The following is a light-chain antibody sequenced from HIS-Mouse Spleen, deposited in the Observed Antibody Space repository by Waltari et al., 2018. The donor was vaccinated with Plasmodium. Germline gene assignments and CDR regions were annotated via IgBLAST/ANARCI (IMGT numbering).Light chain of an antibody. Sequence: EIVMTQSPATLSVSHGERATVSCRARQSVSSNLAWYQQNPGQAPRLLIYGASTRATGIPARFSGSGSGTEFTLTISSLQSEDFAVYYCQQYNNWSFTFGPGTKVDIK. J-gene: IGKJ3*01. CDR2: GAS. V-gene: IGKV3-15*01. CDR1: QSVSSN. CDR3: QQYNNWSFT.